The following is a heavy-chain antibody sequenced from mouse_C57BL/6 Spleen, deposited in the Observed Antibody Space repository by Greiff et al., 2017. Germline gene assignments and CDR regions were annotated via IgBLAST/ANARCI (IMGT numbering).Heavy chain of an antibody. Sequence: VQLQQSGAELVKPGASVKMSCKASGYTFTTYPIEWMKQNPGKSLEWIGNFHPCNDDTKYNEKFKGKATLSVDKSYSTVYLELSRLTSGDSAVYYCARSDYDPQGTDLDVWGTGTTVTVSS. V-gene: IGHV1-47*01. CDR1: GYTFTTYP. CDR3: ARSDYDPQGTDLDV. D-gene: IGHD2-4*01. J-gene: IGHJ1*03. CDR2: FHPCNDDT.